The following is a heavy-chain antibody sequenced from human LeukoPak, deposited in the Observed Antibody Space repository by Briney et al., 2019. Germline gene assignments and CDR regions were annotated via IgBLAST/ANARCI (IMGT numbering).Heavy chain of an antibody. CDR2: ISSNGGST. J-gene: IGHJ4*02. V-gene: IGHV3-64*01. D-gene: IGHD5-12*01. CDR3: ARGDSGYDYHY. CDR1: GFTFSSYA. Sequence: GGSLRLSCAASGFTFSSYAMHWVRQAPGKGLEYVSAISSNGGSTYYANSVKGRFTISRDNSKNTLYLQMGSLRAEDMAVYYRARGDSGYDYHYWGQGTLVTVSS.